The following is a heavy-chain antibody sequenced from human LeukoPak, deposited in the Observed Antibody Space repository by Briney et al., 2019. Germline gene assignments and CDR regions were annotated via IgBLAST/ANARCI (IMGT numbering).Heavy chain of an antibody. CDR3: ARERRYDSSGYYFDY. CDR2: IIPIFGTA. D-gene: IGHD3-22*01. V-gene: IGHV1-69*13. CDR1: GYTFTSYG. J-gene: IGHJ4*02. Sequence: SVKVSCKASGYTFTSYGISWVRQAPGQGLEWMGGIIPIFGTANYAQKFQGRVTITADESTSTAYMELSSLRSEDTAVYYCARERRYDSSGYYFDYWGQGTLVTVSS.